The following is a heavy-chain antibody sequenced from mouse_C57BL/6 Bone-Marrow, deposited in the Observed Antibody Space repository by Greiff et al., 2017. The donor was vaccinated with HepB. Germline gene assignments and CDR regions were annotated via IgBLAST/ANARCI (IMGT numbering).Heavy chain of an antibody. D-gene: IGHD1-1*01. CDR1: GFNIKDDY. CDR2: IDPENGDT. Sequence: EVQLQQSGAELVRPGASVKLSCTASGFNIKDDYMHWVKQRPEQGLEWIGWIDPENGDTEYASKFQGKATITADTSSNTAYLQLSSLTSEDTAVYYCTTWSSYAMDYWGRGTSVTVSS. CDR3: TTWSSYAMDY. J-gene: IGHJ4*01. V-gene: IGHV14-4*01.